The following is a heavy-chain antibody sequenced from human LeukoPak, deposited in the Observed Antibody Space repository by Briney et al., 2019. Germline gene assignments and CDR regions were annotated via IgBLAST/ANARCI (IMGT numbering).Heavy chain of an antibody. CDR3: AKVGDQIVVVPAAPHDY. D-gene: IGHD2-2*01. CDR1: GFTFSSYG. J-gene: IGHJ4*02. CDR2: IRYDGSNK. Sequence: GGSLRLSCAASGFTFSSYGMHWVRQAPGKGLEWVAFIRYDGSNKYYADSVKGRFTISRDNSKNTLYLQMNSLRAEDTAVYYCAKVGDQIVVVPAAPHDYWGQGTLVTVSS. V-gene: IGHV3-30*02.